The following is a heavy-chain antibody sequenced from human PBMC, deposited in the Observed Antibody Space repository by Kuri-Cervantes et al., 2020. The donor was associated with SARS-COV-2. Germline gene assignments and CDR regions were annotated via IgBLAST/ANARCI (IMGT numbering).Heavy chain of an antibody. J-gene: IGHJ3*02. CDR1: GFTFSSYA. CDR2: ISYDGSNK. Sequence: GGSLRLSCAASGFTFSSYAMHWVRQAPGKGLEWVAVISYDGSNKYYADSVKGRFTISRDNAKNTLYPQMNSLRAEDTAVYYCARDPNDWAFDIWGQGTMVTVSS. D-gene: IGHD1-1*01. V-gene: IGHV3-30-3*01. CDR3: ARDPNDWAFDI.